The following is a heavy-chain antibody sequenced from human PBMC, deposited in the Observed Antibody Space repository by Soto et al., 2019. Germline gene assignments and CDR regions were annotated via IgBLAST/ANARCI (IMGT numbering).Heavy chain of an antibody. CDR1: GASISSGGYS. J-gene: IGHJ3*02. CDR2: IYHSGRT. D-gene: IGHD4-17*01. Sequence: SETLSLTCTVSGASISSGGYSWSWVRQPPGKGLEWIGCIYHSGRTYYNPSLKSRVTISVDRSKNQFSLRLSSVTAADTAVYYCARDGSPADYGDYVAAFDIWGQGTMVTVSS. V-gene: IGHV4-30-2*01. CDR3: ARDGSPADYGDYVAAFDI.